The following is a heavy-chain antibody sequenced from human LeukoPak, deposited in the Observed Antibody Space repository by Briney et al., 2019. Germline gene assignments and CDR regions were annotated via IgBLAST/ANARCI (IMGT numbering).Heavy chain of an antibody. CDR1: GFTFSAYA. V-gene: IGHV3-15*01. Sequence: PGGSLRLSCEASGFTFSAYAMTWVRQAPGKGLEWVGRIKSETDGGKIDYAAPVKNRFSISRDDSKNTLFLQMNSLRTEDTAVYACTAGTGYSDFDYWGQGTLVTVSS. CDR2: IKSETDGGKI. D-gene: IGHD3-9*01. CDR3: TAGTGYSDFDY. J-gene: IGHJ4*02.